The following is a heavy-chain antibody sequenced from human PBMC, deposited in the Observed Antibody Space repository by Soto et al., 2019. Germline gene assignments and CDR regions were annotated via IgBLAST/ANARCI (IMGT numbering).Heavy chain of an antibody. J-gene: IGHJ6*02. V-gene: IGHV1-18*01. CDR3: ARDAPPPELRFLKLHNYDNIGMDV. Sequence: QVQVVQSGDEVKETGASVRVSCKTSGYSFTAYGITWVRQAPGQGLEWLGWISCYNGKTKYAQKVQDRVTMTTDPSTSTAYMEARSLRSDDTAIYYCARDAPPPELRFLKLHNYDNIGMDVWGQGTTVTVSS. CDR1: GYSFTAYG. CDR2: ISCYNGKT. D-gene: IGHD3-3*01.